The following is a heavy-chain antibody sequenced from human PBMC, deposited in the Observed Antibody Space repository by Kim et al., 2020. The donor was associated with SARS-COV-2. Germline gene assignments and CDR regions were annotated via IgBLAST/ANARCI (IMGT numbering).Heavy chain of an antibody. V-gene: IGHV4-31*03. CDR2: IHDTGTS. D-gene: IGHD1-26*01. CDR3: ATREAAGGLDS. CDR1: GGSLSSGAYY. Sequence: SETLSLTCSVSGGSLSSGAYYWSWIRQHPGKGLEWVGYIHDTGTSFYNPSLKSRVTISMDTSKNQISLKLTSVTAADTAVYFCATREAAGGLDSWGQGILVTV. J-gene: IGHJ5*01.